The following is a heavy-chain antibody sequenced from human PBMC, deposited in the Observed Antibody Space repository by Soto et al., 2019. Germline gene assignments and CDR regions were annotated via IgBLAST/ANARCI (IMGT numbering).Heavy chain of an antibody. CDR1: GYTFISYG. CDR2: ISPYNGNT. J-gene: IGHJ6*02. CDR3: AREMYYDFRSGYQGGMDV. D-gene: IGHD3-3*01. Sequence: QVQLVQSGAEVKKPGASVKVSCKASGYTFISYGISWVRQAPGQGLEWMGWISPYNGNTKYAQKLQGRVTMTTDTSTSTAHMELRSLRSDDTAVYYCAREMYYDFRSGYQGGMDVWGQGTTVSVSS. V-gene: IGHV1-18*01.